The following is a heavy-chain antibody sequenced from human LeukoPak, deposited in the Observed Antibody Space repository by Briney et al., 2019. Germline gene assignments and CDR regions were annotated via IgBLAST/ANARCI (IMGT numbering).Heavy chain of an antibody. D-gene: IGHD5-12*01. J-gene: IGHJ4*02. Sequence: ASVKVSCKASVYTFTRYGISCVRQAPGQGLEWMGWISAYNGDTNYAQKLQGRVTMTTDTSTSTAYMELRSLRSDDTAVYYCARERYSGYDLVDYWGQGTLVTVSS. CDR2: ISAYNGDT. CDR1: VYTFTRYG. V-gene: IGHV1-18*01. CDR3: ARERYSGYDLVDY.